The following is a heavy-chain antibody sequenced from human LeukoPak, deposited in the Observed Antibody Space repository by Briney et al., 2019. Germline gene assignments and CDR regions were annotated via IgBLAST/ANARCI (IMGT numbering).Heavy chain of an antibody. V-gene: IGHV3-64*02. Sequence: PGGSLRLSCAASGFTFSSHSMHWVRQAPGKGLEYVSAISGDGGTIYYADSVKGRFITSGDNSKNTLYLQMGSLRTEDMAMYYCARESLSGDTGDYWGQGTLVTVSS. CDR2: ISGDGGTI. CDR1: GFTFSSHS. D-gene: IGHD2-21*02. J-gene: IGHJ4*02. CDR3: ARESLSGDTGDY.